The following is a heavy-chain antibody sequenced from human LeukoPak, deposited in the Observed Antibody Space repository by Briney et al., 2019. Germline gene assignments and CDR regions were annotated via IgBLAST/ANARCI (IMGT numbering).Heavy chain of an antibody. CDR1: GFTFSSYS. D-gene: IGHD6-6*01. CDR2: ISSSSSYI. CDR3: AKDRYSSSEPFDY. J-gene: IGHJ4*02. Sequence: GGSLRLSCAASGFTFSSYSMNWVRQAPGKGLEWVSSISSSSSYIYYADSVKGRLTISRDNAKNSLYLQMNSLRAEDTAVYYCAKDRYSSSEPFDYWGQGTLVTVSS. V-gene: IGHV3-21*01.